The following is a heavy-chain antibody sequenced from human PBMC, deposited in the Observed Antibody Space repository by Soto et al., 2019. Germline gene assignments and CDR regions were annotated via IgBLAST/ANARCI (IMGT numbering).Heavy chain of an antibody. CDR3: ARSAVYCTNGVCYNYYYGMDV. D-gene: IGHD2-8*01. CDR1: CYTFTSYG. Sequence: SVKVSCKASCYTFTSYGISWVRQATGQGLEWMGGIIPNFGNANYAQKLQGRVTITADESTSTAYMELSSLRSEDTAVYYCARSAVYCTNGVCYNYYYGMDVWGQGTTVTVSS. V-gene: IGHV1-69*13. J-gene: IGHJ6*02. CDR2: IIPNFGNA.